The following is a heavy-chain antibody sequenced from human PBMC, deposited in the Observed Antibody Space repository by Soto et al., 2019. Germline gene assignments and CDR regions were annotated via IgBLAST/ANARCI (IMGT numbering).Heavy chain of an antibody. CDR1: GYTFTGYY. Sequence: QVQLVQSGAEVKKPGASVKVSCKASGYTFTGYYMHWVRQAPGKWLGRMGWVNPNSGGPNYAQKFQGRVTMTRGTSISTAYRELSRLRSDDTAVYYWARDSYYYDSSGVFDYWGQGTLVTVSS. J-gene: IGHJ4*02. CDR3: ARDSYYYDSSGVFDY. V-gene: IGHV1-2*02. D-gene: IGHD3-22*01. CDR2: VNPNSGGP.